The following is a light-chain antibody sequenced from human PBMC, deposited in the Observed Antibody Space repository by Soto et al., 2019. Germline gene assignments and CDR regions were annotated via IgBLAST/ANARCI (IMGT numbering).Light chain of an antibody. J-gene: IGKJ5*01. Sequence: EVVMTHSPATLSVSPGERVTLSFRASQSVRSNLAWYQQKPGQSPRLLIYGASNRATGIPARFSGSGSGTDFTLTISSLEPEDFAVYYCQQRSNWPITFGQGTRLEIK. V-gene: IGKV3-11*01. CDR3: QQRSNWPIT. CDR2: GAS. CDR1: QSVRSN.